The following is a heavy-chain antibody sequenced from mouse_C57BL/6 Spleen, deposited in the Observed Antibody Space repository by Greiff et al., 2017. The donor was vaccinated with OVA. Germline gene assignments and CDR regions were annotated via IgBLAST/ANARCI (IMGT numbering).Heavy chain of an antibody. Sequence: DVQLQESGAELVRPGASVKLSCTASGFNIKDDYMHWVKQRPEQGLEWIGWIDPENGDTEYASKFQGKATITADTSSNTAYLQLSSLTSEDTAVYYCTTSSSFADWGQGTLVTVSA. CDR3: TTSSSFAD. V-gene: IGHV14-4*01. CDR2: IDPENGDT. CDR1: GFNIKDDY. J-gene: IGHJ3*01. D-gene: IGHD1-1*01.